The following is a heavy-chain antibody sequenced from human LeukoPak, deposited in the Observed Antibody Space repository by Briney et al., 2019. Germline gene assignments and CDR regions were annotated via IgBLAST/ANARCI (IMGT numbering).Heavy chain of an antibody. CDR3: AKGGSGSYFDY. J-gene: IGHJ4*02. V-gene: IGHV3-23*01. Sequence: GGSLRLSCAASGFTFINSAMTWVRQAPGKGLELVAVVSGSGATTYYADSVKGRFTISRDNSKNTLSLQLNSMRAEDTAVYFCAKGGSGSYFDYWGQGTLVTVSS. CDR1: GFTFINSA. D-gene: IGHD5-18*01. CDR2: VSGSGATT.